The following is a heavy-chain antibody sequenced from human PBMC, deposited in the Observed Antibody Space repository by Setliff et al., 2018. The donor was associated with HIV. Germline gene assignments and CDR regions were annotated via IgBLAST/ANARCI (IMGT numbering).Heavy chain of an antibody. CDR1: GAPVSSGRYY. J-gene: IGHJ4*02. CDR2: IHYTGST. CDR3: ARHSSSGYLPYYFDY. Sequence: LSLTCSVSGAPVSSGRYYWGWIRQPPGKGLEWIATIHYTGSTYYNPSLKNRVTISADTSKKQVSLRLTSVTAADTAIYYCARHSSSGYLPYYFDYWGQGTLVTVS. V-gene: IGHV4-39*01. D-gene: IGHD3-3*01.